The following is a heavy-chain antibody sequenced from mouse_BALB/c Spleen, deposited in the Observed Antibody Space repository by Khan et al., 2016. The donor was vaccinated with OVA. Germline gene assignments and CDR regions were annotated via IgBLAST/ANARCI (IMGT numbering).Heavy chain of an antibody. CDR3: AGDRSGYWYFDV. D-gene: IGHD3-1*01. CDR1: GFPITSGYY. J-gene: IGHJ1*01. CDR2: ITHSGKT. Sequence: VQLQESGPGLVKPSPSLLLACSITGFPITSGYYWIWIRQSPGKPLEWMGYITHSGKTFYNPSLQSPISITRETSKNQSSLQLNSVTTEDTAMYYGAGDRSGYWYFDVWGAGTTVTVAS. V-gene: IGHV12-3*02.